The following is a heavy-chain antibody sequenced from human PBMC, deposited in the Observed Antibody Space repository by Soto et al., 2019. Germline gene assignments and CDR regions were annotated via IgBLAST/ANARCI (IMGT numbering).Heavy chain of an antibody. J-gene: IGHJ4*02. CDR2: INHSGST. Sequence: SETLSLTCAAYGGSFSGYYWSWIRQPPGKGLEWIGEINHSGSTNYNPSLKSRVTISVDTSKNQFSLKLSSVTAADTAVYYCARVWGYCSGGSCPRPLDYWGQGTLVTVSS. V-gene: IGHV4-34*01. CDR1: GGSFSGYY. D-gene: IGHD2-15*01. CDR3: ARVWGYCSGGSCPRPLDY.